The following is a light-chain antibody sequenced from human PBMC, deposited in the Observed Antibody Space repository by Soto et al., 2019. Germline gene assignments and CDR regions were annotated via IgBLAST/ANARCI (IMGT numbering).Light chain of an antibody. V-gene: IGKV1-5*03. CDR1: QTISSW. J-gene: IGKJ1*01. CDR2: KAS. Sequence: DIQMTQSPSTLSGSVGDRVTITCRASQTISSWLAWYQQKPGKAPKLLIYKASTLKSGVPSRFSGSGSGTEFTLPISSLQPDDFATYYCQHYNSYSEAFGQGNKVELK. CDR3: QHYNSYSEA.